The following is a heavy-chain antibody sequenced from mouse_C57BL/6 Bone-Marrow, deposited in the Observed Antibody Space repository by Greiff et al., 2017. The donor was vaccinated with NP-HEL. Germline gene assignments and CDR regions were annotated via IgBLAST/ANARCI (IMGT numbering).Heavy chain of an antibody. V-gene: IGHV12-3*01. CDR3: AGDYDGYWYFDV. D-gene: IGHD2-3*01. Sequence: QVQLKESGPGLVKPSQSLFLTCSITGFPIPSGYYWIWIRQSPGKPLEWMGYITHSGETFYNPSLQSPISITRETSKTQFFLQLNSVTTEDTAMYYCAGDYDGYWYFDVWGTGTTVTVSS. CDR2: ITHSGET. J-gene: IGHJ1*03. CDR1: GFPIPSGYY.